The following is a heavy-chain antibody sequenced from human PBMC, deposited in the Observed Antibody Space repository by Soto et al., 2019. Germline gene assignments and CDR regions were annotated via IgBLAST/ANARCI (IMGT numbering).Heavy chain of an antibody. V-gene: IGHV1-18*01. D-gene: IGHD6-19*01. CDR3: VKDRPRLTQNLAGVS. Sequence: QVQLVQSGAEVRKPGASVKVSCQTSGYTFTHHGISWVRQAPGQGLEWVGWISAYNDYTDYAQKFQGRVTMTTDKPTSTAYMELRSLTSDDTAVYYCVKDRPRLTQNLAGVSWGQGTLVTVSS. J-gene: IGHJ5*02. CDR2: ISAYNDYT. CDR1: GYTFTHHG.